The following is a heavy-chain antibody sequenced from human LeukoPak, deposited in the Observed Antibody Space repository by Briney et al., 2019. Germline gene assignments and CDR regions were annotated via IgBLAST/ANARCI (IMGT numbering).Heavy chain of an antibody. CDR1: GFTLTTYY. Sequence: PGGSLRLSCAASGFTLTTYYIHWVRQAPGMGLEWVSHIKADGGSTSHEDSVTGRFTISGDTAKKTVYLQMNSLRGEDTAVYYCARSSSASYDFWGQGTLVTVSS. CDR2: IKADGGST. D-gene: IGHD2-2*01. V-gene: IGHV3-74*01. J-gene: IGHJ4*02. CDR3: ARSSSASYDF.